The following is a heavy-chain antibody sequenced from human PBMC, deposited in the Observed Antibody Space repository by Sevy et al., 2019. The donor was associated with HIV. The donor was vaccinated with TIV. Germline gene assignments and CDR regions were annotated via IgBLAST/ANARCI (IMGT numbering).Heavy chain of an antibody. J-gene: IGHJ4*02. CDR1: GFTFSSYA. V-gene: IGHV3-30-3*01. CDR3: ARGPIVGATMGGGFDY. CDR2: ISYDGSNK. Sequence: GGSLRLSCAASGFTFSSYAMHWVRQVPGKGLEWVAVISYDGSNKYYADSVKGRFTISRDNSKNTLYLQMNSLRAEDTAVYYCARGPIVGATMGGGFDYWGQGTLVTVSS. D-gene: IGHD1-26*01.